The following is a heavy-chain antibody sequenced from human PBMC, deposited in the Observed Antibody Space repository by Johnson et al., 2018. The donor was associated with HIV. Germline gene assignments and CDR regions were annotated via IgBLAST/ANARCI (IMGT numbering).Heavy chain of an antibody. J-gene: IGHJ3*01. CDR3: ARDLGRPDAFDV. D-gene: IGHD2-15*01. CDR1: GFTFSSYW. V-gene: IGHV3-7*03. CDR2: IKQDGSER. Sequence: VQLVESGGGLVLPGGSLRLSCVGSGFTFSSYWMSWVRQAPGKGLEWVATIKQDGSERYHVDSVKGRFTISRDNAKKSLYLQMNSLRAEDTAVYYCARDLGRPDAFDVWGQGTMVTVSS.